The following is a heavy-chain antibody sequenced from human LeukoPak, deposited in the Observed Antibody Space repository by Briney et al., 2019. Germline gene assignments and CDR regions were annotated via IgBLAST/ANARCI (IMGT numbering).Heavy chain of an antibody. CDR1: GYTFTSYG. V-gene: IGHV1-2*02. J-gene: IGHJ5*02. D-gene: IGHD3-22*01. CDR2: MNPNSGGT. CDR3: ARERITMINWFDP. Sequence: GASVKVSCKASGYTFTSYGISWVRQAPGQGLEWMAWMNPNSGGTSYAQKFQGRVTMTRDTSISTAYMELSRLRSDDTAVYYCARERITMINWFDPWGQGTLVTVSS.